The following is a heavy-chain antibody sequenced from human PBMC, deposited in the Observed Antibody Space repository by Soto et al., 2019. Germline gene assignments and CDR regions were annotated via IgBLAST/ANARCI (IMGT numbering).Heavy chain of an antibody. V-gene: IGHV4-34*01. Sequence: SETLSLTCAVYGGSFTDSFWSWIRQPPGKGLEWIGEINHRGFTNYNPSLKSRVTISVDASKNQSSLKLNSVTAADTAVYYCARGGLHIESSGQLAYYFDNWGQGTLVTVSS. CDR3: ARGGLHIESSGQLAYYFDN. CDR1: GGSFTDSF. J-gene: IGHJ4*02. CDR2: INHRGFT. D-gene: IGHD3-22*01.